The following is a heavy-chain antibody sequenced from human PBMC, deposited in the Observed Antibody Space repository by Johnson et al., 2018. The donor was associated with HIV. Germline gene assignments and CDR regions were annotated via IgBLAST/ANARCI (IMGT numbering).Heavy chain of an antibody. D-gene: IGHD6-19*01. V-gene: IGHV3-30-3*01. J-gene: IGHJ3*02. CDR2: ISYDASNK. Sequence: QVHLVESGGGVVQPGRSLTLSCAASEFTFGSFTMHWVRQAPGKGLEWVAVISYDASNKYYTDSVKGRFTISRDNSKNTLSLQMDSLRPEDTAVYYCARDPAYSSTWEGAFDIWGQGTVVTVSS. CDR1: EFTFGSFT. CDR3: ARDPAYSSTWEGAFDI.